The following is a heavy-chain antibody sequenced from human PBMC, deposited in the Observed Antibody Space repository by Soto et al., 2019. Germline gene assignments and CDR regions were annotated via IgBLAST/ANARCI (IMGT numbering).Heavy chain of an antibody. D-gene: IGHD5-12*01. CDR1: GFTFSSYS. CDR3: ARDRDSVSGPVPWFDP. Sequence: GGSLRLCCAASGFTFSSYSMNWVRQAPGKGLEWVSSISSSSSYIYYADSVKGRFTISRDNAKNSLYLQMNSLRAEDTAVYYCARDRDSVSGPVPWFDPWGQGTLVTVSS. CDR2: ISSSSSYI. V-gene: IGHV3-21*01. J-gene: IGHJ5*02.